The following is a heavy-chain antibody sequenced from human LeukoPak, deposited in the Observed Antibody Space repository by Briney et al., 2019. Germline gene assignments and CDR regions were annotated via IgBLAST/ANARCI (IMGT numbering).Heavy chain of an antibody. CDR3: ARVMGTFDFYYFDY. J-gene: IGHJ4*02. Sequence: ASVKVSCKASGYTFTSYDINWVRQATGQGLEWMGWMNPNSGNTGYAQKFQGRVTNTRNTSISTAHMELSSLRSEDTAVYYCARVMGTFDFYYFDYWGQGTLVTVSS. D-gene: IGHD3-3*01. CDR1: GYTFTSYD. V-gene: IGHV1-8*03. CDR2: MNPNSGNT.